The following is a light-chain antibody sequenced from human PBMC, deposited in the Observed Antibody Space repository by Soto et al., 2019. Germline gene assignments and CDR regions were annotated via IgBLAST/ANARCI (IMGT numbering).Light chain of an antibody. CDR3: SSYTRSSTRV. J-gene: IGLJ1*01. V-gene: IGLV2-14*01. Sequence: QSALTQPASVSGSPGQSITISCPGTSSDVGGYNYVSWYQQHPGKAPKLMIYDVSNRPSGVSNRFSGSKSGNTASLTISGLQAEDEADYYCSSYTRSSTRVLGTGTKVTVL. CDR2: DVS. CDR1: SSDVGGYNY.